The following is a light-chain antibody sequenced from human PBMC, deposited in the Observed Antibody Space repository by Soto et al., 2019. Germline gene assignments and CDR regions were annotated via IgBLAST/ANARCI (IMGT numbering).Light chain of an antibody. J-gene: IGLJ2*01. CDR1: SSNIGSNT. CDR2: SNN. V-gene: IGLV1-44*01. Sequence: VLTQPPSASGTPGQRVTLSCSGSSSNIGSNTVNWYQQLPGTAPKLLIYSNNQRPSGVPDRFSGSKSGTSASLAISGLQSEDEADYYCAAWDDSLNGVVFGGGTKLTVL. CDR3: AAWDDSLNGVV.